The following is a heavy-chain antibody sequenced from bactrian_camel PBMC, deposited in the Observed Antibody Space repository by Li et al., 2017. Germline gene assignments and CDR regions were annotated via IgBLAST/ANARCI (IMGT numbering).Heavy chain of an antibody. Sequence: HVQLVESGGGSVQPGQSLRLTCTFSETRYCMGWFRQPPGKDREGVAVMDSLGRTKYDDSVNGRFTISKGNRKTILYLEMHNLKPEDTGVYYCAGEQYGGCRASAAFGVWGQGTQVTVS. D-gene: IGHD6*01. CDR1: ETRYC. CDR2: MDSLGRT. CDR3: AGEQYGGCRASAAFGV. V-gene: IGHV3S53*01. J-gene: IGHJ6*01.